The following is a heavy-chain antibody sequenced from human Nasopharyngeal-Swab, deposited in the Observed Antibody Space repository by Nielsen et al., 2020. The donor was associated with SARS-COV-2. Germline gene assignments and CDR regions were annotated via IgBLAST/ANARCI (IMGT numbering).Heavy chain of an antibody. J-gene: IGHJ4*02. CDR1: GGSISSYY. CDR3: ARDLGLGNYYDSSGYSLLFDY. D-gene: IGHD3-22*01. V-gene: IGHV3-7*03. CDR2: IKQDGSEK. Sequence: ETLSLTCTVSGGSISSYYWSWVRQAPGKGLEWVANIKQDGSEKYYVDSVKGRFTISRDNAKNSLYLQMNSLRAEDTAVYYCARDLGLGNYYDSSGYSLLFDYWGQGTLVTVSS.